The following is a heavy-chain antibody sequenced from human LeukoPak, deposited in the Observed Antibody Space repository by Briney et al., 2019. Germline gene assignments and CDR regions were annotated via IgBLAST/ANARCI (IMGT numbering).Heavy chain of an antibody. J-gene: IGHJ4*02. V-gene: IGHV3-23*01. D-gene: IGHD3-10*01. Sequence: GGSLRLSCAASGFTFSNYAMMWVRQAPGKRLEWVSSITGSGDGTYYADSVRGRFTISRDNSENTLYLQLNSLRADDTAVYLCVKGFVHPTYYFDYWGQGTLVTVSS. CDR2: ITGSGDGT. CDR1: GFTFSNYA. CDR3: VKGFVHPTYYFDY.